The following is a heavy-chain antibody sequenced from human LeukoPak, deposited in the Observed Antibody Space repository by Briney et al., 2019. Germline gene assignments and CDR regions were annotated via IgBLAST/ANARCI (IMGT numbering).Heavy chain of an antibody. V-gene: IGHV3-74*01. CDR1: GFMFSSYW. J-gene: IGHJ4*02. CDR2: INSDGSST. D-gene: IGHD6-13*01. CDR3: TREILAAGKTLTY. Sequence: GGSLRLSCAASGFMFSSYWMHWVRQAPGKGLVWVSRINSDGSSTTYADSVKGRFTISRDNAKNTLYLQMNSLRAEDTAVYYCTREILAAGKTLTYWGQGNLITVSS.